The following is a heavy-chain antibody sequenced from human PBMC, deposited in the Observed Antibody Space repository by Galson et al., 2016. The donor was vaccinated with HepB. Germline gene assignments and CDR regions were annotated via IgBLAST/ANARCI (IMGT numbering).Heavy chain of an antibody. CDR2: LSATTGQA. D-gene: IGHD7-27*01. J-gene: IGHJ5*01. V-gene: IGHV3-23*01. CDR3: AKGSTPVTWGNWFDS. CDR1: GFTFVDYA. Sequence: SLRLSCAASGFTFVDYAMAWVRQAPGKGLEWVATLSATTGQAYYADSAQGRFTVSRDNSNSNLFLQMNSLRVDDTAIYYCAKGSTPVTWGNWFDSWGRGTLVAVSS.